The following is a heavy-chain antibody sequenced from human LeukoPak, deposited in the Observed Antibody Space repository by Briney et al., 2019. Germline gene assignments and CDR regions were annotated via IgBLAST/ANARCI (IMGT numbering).Heavy chain of an antibody. CDR3: VRHDGRGGATMGAFDS. CDR2: VYYGRTT. CDR1: AASFISSSHH. J-gene: IGHJ5*01. Sequence: TSETLSLTCTVSAASFISSSHHWGWIRQSPGKGLEWIGTVYYGRTTYYNPSLDGRVTISLDTSANHFSLQLNSVTAADTAVYYCVRHDGRGGATMGAFDSWGQGSLVTVSS. V-gene: IGHV4-39*01. D-gene: IGHD5-12*01.